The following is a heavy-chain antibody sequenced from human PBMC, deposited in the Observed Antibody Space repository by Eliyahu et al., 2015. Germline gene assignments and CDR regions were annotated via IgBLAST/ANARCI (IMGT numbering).Heavy chain of an antibody. Sequence: DVQLVESGGGLVKPGGSLRLSCAASGFSFSRYRMKWVRQAPGKGLGWVATITGSSGYIYYADSVKGRFTISRDNAKNSVYLQMNSLRVEDTAVYYCARGSEVQETKTLDYWGQGILVTVSS. V-gene: IGHV3-21*01. D-gene: IGHD1-7*01. CDR2: ITGSSGYI. CDR1: GFSFSRYR. J-gene: IGHJ4*02. CDR3: ARGSEVQETKTLDY.